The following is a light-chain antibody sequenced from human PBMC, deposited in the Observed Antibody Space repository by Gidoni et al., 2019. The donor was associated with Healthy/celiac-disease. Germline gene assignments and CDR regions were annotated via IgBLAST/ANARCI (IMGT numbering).Light chain of an antibody. J-gene: IGLJ2*01. V-gene: IGLV3-25*03. Sequence: SYELTQPPSVSVSTGPTARITCSGYALPKKYVYWYQQKTGQAPVLVIYKDSERPSGISVRFLGSSSGKTVTLTISGGQAEDEADHYCQSADSIGTYVVFGGGTKLTVL. CDR2: KDS. CDR3: QSADSIGTYVV. CDR1: ALPKKY.